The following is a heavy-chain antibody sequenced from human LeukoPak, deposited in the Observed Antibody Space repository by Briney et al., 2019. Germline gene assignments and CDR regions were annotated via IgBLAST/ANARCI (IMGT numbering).Heavy chain of an antibody. J-gene: IGHJ4*02. CDR3: ARGSSGYGILYYFDY. V-gene: IGHV3-30*19. CDR2: ISYDGSNK. D-gene: IGHD5-12*01. Sequence: GGSLRLSCAASGFTFSSYGMHWVRQAPGKGLEWVAVISYDGSNKYYADSVKGRFTISRDNSKNTLYLQMNSLRAEDTAVYYCARGSSGYGILYYFDYWGQGTLVTVSS. CDR1: GFTFSSYG.